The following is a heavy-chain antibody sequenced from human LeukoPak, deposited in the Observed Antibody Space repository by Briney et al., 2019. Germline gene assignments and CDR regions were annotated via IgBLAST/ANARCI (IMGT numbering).Heavy chain of an antibody. Sequence: GASVKVSCKASGGTFSSYAISWVRQAPGQGLEWMGRIIPILGMANYAQKFQGRVTITADKSTSTAYMELSSLRSEDTAVYYCADAYDSSGYLGYWGQGTLVTVSS. V-gene: IGHV1-69*04. D-gene: IGHD3-22*01. J-gene: IGHJ4*02. CDR2: IIPILGMA. CDR3: ADAYDSSGYLGY. CDR1: GGTFSSYA.